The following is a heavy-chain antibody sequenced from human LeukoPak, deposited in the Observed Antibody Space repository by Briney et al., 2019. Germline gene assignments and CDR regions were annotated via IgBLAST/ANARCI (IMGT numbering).Heavy chain of an antibody. CDR3: AKAAYCSSTSCPVGY. D-gene: IGHD2-2*01. J-gene: IGHJ4*02. CDR2: ISGSGGST. V-gene: IGHV3-23*01. Sequence: PGGSLRLSCAASGFTVSSNYMSWVRQAPGKGLEWVSAISGSGGSTYYADSVKGRFTISRDNSKNTLYLQMNSLRAEDTAVYYCAKAAYCSSTSCPVGYSGQGTLVTVSS. CDR1: GFTVSSNY.